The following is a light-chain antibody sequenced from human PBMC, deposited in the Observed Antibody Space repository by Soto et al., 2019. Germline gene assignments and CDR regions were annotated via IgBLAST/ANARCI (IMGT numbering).Light chain of an antibody. Sequence: QSVLTQPPSVSGAPGQRVTISCTGSSSNIGAGYDVPWYQQLPGTAPKLLIFGNSNRPSEVPDRFSGAKSGTSASLAITGFQDEDEADDYCQSYDSSLSGRVFGGGTKLTVL. V-gene: IGLV1-40*01. CDR1: SSNIGAGYD. CDR2: GNS. CDR3: QSYDSSLSGRV. J-gene: IGLJ3*02.